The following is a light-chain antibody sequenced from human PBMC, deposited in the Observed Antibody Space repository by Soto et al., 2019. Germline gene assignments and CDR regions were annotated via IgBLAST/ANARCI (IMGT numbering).Light chain of an antibody. CDR3: CSYAGNSEV. V-gene: IGLV2-23*02. J-gene: IGLJ1*01. Sequence: HSALPQPASVSVSPGQSITIPCTGTSGDVGGYNLVSWYQQHPGKAPKLMIYEVTERPSGVSNRFSGSKSGNTASLTISGLQPDDEADYYCCSYAGNSEVFGTGTKVTVL. CDR1: SGDVGGYNL. CDR2: EVT.